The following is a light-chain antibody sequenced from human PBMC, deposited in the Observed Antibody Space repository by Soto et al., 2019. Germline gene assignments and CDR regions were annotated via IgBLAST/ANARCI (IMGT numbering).Light chain of an antibody. CDR3: QQDGSTPLT. CDR1: QSVMSNY. Sequence: EIVMTRSPATLSVSPGERATLVCGDAQSVMSNYLVWYQQKPGQAPRLLIYAASNMDTGIPDRFSGSASGTDFTLTISRLEPEDFAAYYCQQDGSTPLTFGGGTKVDIK. CDR2: AAS. J-gene: IGKJ4*01. V-gene: IGKV3D-20*01.